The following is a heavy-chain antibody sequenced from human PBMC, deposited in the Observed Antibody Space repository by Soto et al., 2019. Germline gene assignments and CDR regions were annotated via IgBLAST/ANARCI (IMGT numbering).Heavy chain of an antibody. CDR2: IYYSGST. CDR1: GGSISSSSYY. J-gene: IGHJ6*03. Sequence: SETLSLTCTVSGGSISSSSYYWGWIRQPPGKGLEWIGSIYYSGSTYYNPSLKSRVTISVDTSKNQFSLKLSSVTAADTAVYYCARSNLYSNGLLAYYYYYMDVWGKGTTVTVSS. D-gene: IGHD4-4*01. V-gene: IGHV4-39*01. CDR3: ARSNLYSNGLLAYYYYYMDV.